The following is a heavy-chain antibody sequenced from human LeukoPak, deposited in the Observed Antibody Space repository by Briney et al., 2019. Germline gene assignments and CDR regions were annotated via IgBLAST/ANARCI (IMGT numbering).Heavy chain of an antibody. J-gene: IGHJ3*02. Sequence: PGGSLRLSCAASGSTFSSYSMNWVRQAPGKGLEWVSSISSSSSYIYYADSVKGRFTISRDNAKNSLYLQMNSLRAEDTAVYYCARTYCGGDRHPGDDAFDNWGQGTMVTVSS. V-gene: IGHV3-21*01. D-gene: IGHD2-21*02. CDR3: ARTYCGGDRHPGDDAFDN. CDR1: GSTFSSYS. CDR2: ISSSSSYI.